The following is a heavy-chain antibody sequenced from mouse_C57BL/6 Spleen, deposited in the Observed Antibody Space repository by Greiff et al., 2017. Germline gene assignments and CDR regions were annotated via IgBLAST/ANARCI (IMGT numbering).Heavy chain of an antibody. CDR2: IDPETGGT. J-gene: IGHJ2*01. Sequence: QVQLQQSGAELVRPGASVTLSCKASGYTFTDYEMHWVKQTPVHGLEWIGAIDPETGGTAYNQKFKGKAILTADKSSSTASMELRSLTSEDSAVYYCTRRGTTVVADYWGQGTTLTVSS. CDR1: GYTFTDYE. V-gene: IGHV1-15*01. CDR3: TRRGTTVVADY. D-gene: IGHD1-1*01.